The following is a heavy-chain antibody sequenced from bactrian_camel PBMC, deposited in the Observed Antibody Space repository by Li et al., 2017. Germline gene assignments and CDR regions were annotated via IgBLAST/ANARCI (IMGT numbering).Heavy chain of an antibody. CDR3: AADRCYPGWSRSGDDFPY. Sequence: VQLVESGGGSVQAGGELRLSCAAAPYTAEAYCLGWFRQAPGKEEREGVATLDEHGNTDYAESVKGRFALSQDNSKRTLYLQMNDLKPEDTAMYYCAADRCYPGWSRSGDDFPYWGRGTQVTVS. J-gene: IGHJ4*01. D-gene: IGHD1*01. CDR1: PYTAEAYC. V-gene: IGHV3S1*01. CDR2: LDEHGNT.